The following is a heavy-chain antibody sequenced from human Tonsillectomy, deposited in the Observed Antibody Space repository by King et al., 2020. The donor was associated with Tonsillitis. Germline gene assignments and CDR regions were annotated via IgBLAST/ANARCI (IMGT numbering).Heavy chain of an antibody. D-gene: IGHD5-24*01. J-gene: IGHJ3*02. Sequence: VQLVESGGGLVQPGGSLRLSCAASGFTFSSYEMNWVRPAPGKGLDRVSFISSCGRTIYYGDSVKGRFTLSRDNAKNSLYLQMNTLRAEDTAIYYCAREDGDADAFDIWGQGTMVTVSS. V-gene: IGHV3-48*03. CDR3: AREDGDADAFDI. CDR2: ISSCGRTI. CDR1: GFTFSSYE.